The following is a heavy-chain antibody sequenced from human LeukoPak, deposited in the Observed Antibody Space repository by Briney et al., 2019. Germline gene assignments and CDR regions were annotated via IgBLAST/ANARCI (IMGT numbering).Heavy chain of an antibody. CDR3: VRLLAGAAAGTKSDY. Sequence: GESLKISCKGSGYSFTSYWISWVRQMPGKGLEWMGRIDPSDSYTNYSPSFQGHVTISADKSISTAYLQWSSLKASDTAKYYCVRLLAGAAAGTKSDYWGQGTLVTVSS. J-gene: IGHJ4*02. CDR1: GYSFTSYW. D-gene: IGHD6-13*01. V-gene: IGHV5-10-1*01. CDR2: IDPSDSYT.